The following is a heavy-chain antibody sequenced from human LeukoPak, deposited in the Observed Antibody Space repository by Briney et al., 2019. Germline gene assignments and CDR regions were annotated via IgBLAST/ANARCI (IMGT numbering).Heavy chain of an antibody. CDR3: ARGTRYYGSGSYYSYWFDP. CDR1: GGTFSSYA. D-gene: IGHD3-10*01. Sequence: SVKVSCKASGGTFSSYAISWVRQAPGQGLEWMGGIIPIFGTANYAQKFQGRVTITADKSTSTAYMELSSLRSEDTAVYYCARGTRYYGSGSYYSYWFDPWGQGTLVTVSS. CDR2: IIPIFGTA. V-gene: IGHV1-69*06. J-gene: IGHJ5*02.